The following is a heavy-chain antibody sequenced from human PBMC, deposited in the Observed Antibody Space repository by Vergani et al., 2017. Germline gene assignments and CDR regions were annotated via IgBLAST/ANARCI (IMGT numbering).Heavy chain of an antibody. J-gene: IGHJ3*01. Sequence: QVQLHESGPGLVKPSQTLSLTCTVSCASITNDFYYWHWIRQPAGKGLEWIWRIYVSGITQYNSSHQSRVSMSVDTSKNLFYMTLTSVTAADTAVYYCARDNTQLRPIAFDRWGQGTMVTVS. CDR2: IYVSGIT. CDR1: CASITNDFYY. V-gene: IGHV4-61*02. D-gene: IGHD4-23*01. CDR3: ARDNTQLRPIAFDR.